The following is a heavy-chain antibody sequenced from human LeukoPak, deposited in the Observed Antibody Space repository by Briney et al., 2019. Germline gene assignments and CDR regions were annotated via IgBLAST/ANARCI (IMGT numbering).Heavy chain of an antibody. CDR3: ARGPYCSSTSCYSGAFDI. CDR2: IYYSGST. Sequence: PSQTLSLTCTVSGGSISSGGYYWSWIRQHPGKGLEWIGYIYYSGSTYYNPSLKSRVTISVDTSKNQFSLKLSSVTAADTAVYYCARGPYCSSTSCYSGAFDIWGQGTMVTVSS. J-gene: IGHJ3*02. V-gene: IGHV4-31*03. CDR1: GGSISSGGYY. D-gene: IGHD2-2*02.